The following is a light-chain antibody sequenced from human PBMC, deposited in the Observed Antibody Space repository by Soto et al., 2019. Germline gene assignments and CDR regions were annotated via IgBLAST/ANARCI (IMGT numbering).Light chain of an antibody. V-gene: IGKV1-39*01. Sequence: IQLNQSPSSVSASVGERVTITCRASQGINSFLAWYQQKPGKAPKLLIYAASTLQSGVPSRFSGSGSGTDFTLTISSLQPEDFATYYCQQSYSTPITFGQGTRLEIK. CDR2: AAS. CDR1: QGINSF. CDR3: QQSYSTPIT. J-gene: IGKJ5*01.